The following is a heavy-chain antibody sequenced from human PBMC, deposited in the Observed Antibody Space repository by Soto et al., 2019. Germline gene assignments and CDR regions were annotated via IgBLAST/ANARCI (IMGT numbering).Heavy chain of an antibody. CDR1: GLSISSGGDT. J-gene: IGHJ5*02. V-gene: IGHV4-30-2*01. Sequence: TLSLTCAVSGLSISSGGDTWSWIRRPPGKCLEWIGYIYHSGSTYYNPSLKSRVTISVDRSKNQFSLKLSSVTAADTAVYYCAIAKDYYGSGSYRGVNWFDPWGQGTLVTVSS. CDR3: AIAKDYYGSGSYRGVNWFDP. CDR2: IYHSGST. D-gene: IGHD3-10*01.